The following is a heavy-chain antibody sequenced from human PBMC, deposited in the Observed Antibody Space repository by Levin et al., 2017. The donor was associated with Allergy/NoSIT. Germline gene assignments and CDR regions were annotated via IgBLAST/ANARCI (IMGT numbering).Heavy chain of an antibody. CDR1: GFSLSTSRVG. V-gene: IGHV2-5*02. CDR3: AHHSYDGSGYLLEY. J-gene: IGHJ4*02. Sequence: SGPTLVKPTQTLTLTCTFSGFSLSTSRVGVGWIRQPPGKALEWLTLIYWDDDKRFSPSLESRLTITKDTSRNQVVLTMTNMDPVDTATYYCAHHSYDGSGYLLEYWGQGTLVTVSS. CDR2: IYWDDDK. D-gene: IGHD3-22*01.